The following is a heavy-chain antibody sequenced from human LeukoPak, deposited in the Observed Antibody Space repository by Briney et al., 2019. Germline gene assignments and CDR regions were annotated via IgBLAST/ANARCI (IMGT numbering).Heavy chain of an antibody. CDR1: GGSISSSSYY. Sequence: SEALSLTCTVSGGSISSSSYYWGWIRQPPGKGLEWIGRIYTSGSTNYNPSLKSRVTISVDTSKNQFSLKLSSVTAADTAVYYCARESVIVAPGAFDIWGQGTMVTVSS. CDR2: IYTSGST. CDR3: ARESVIVAPGAFDI. D-gene: IGHD3-22*01. J-gene: IGHJ3*02. V-gene: IGHV4-39*07.